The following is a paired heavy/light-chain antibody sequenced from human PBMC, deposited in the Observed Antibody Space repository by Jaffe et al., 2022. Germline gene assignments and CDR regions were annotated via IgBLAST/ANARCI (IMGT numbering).Heavy chain of an antibody. Sequence: EVQLVQSGAEVKKPGESLKISCKGSGYSFTSYWIGWVRQMPGKGLEWMGIIYPGDSDTRYSPSFQGQVTISADKSISTAYLQWSSLKASDTAMYYCVRHQEEGPPNLEDIVVVPAAMRGYYYYMDVWGKGTTVTVSS. D-gene: IGHD2-2*01. CDR1: GYSFTSYW. V-gene: IGHV5-51*01. CDR3: VRHQEEGPPNLEDIVVVPAAMRGYYYYMDV. CDR2: IYPGDSDT. J-gene: IGHJ6*03.
Light chain of an antibody. CDR1: QSVSSY. CDR2: DAS. Sequence: EIVLTQSPATLSLSPGERATLSCRASQSVSSYLAWYQQKPGQAPRLLIYDASNRATGIPARFSGSGSGTDFTLTISSLEPEDFAVYYCQQRSNWPLSYTFGQGTKLEIK. J-gene: IGKJ2*01. CDR3: QQRSNWPLSYT. V-gene: IGKV3-11*01.